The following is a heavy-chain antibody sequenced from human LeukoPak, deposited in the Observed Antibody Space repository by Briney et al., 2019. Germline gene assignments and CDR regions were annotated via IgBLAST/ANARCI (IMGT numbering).Heavy chain of an antibody. D-gene: IGHD3-10*01. CDR3: ARESSGYYGSGSLDY. V-gene: IGHV4-30-4*01. Sequence: SQTLSLTCTVSGGSISSGDYYWSWIRQPPGKGLEWIGYIYYSGSTYYNPSLKSRVTISVDTSKNQFSLKLSSVTAADTAVYYCARESSGYYGSGSLDYWGQGTLVTVSS. J-gene: IGHJ4*02. CDR2: IYYSGST. CDR1: GGSISSGDYY.